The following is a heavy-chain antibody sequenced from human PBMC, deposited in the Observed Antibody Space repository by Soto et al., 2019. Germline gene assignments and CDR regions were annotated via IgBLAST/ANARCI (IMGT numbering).Heavy chain of an antibody. CDR3: LRGSEGLAGAGTRSAADV. Sequence: EVQLVESGGGLVQPGGSLRLSCAASGFTVSSNYMSWVRQAPGKGLEWVSVIYSGGSTYYADSVKGRFTISRDNSKNTLYLQMNSLGAGDTAVCYCLRGSEGLAGAGTRSAADVWGRGAAVTGSS. V-gene: IGHV3-66*01. D-gene: IGHD6-13*01. J-gene: IGHJ6*02. CDR1: GFTVSSNY. CDR2: IYSGGST.